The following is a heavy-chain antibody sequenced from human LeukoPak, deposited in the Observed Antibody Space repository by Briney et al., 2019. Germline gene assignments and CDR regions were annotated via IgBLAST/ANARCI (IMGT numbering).Heavy chain of an antibody. CDR2: INPNSGGT. V-gene: IGHV1-2*04. CDR1: GYTFTGYY. CDR3: ARDNGDYAWDI. J-gene: IGHJ3*02. Sequence: GESLKISCKASGYTFTGYYMHWVRQAPGQGLEWMGWINPNSGGTNYAQKFQGWVTMTRDTSISTAYMELSRLRSDDTAVYYCARDNGDYAWDIWGQGTMVTVSS. D-gene: IGHD4-17*01.